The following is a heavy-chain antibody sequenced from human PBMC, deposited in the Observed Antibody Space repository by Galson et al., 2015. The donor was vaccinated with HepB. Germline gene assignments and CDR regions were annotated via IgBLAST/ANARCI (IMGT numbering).Heavy chain of an antibody. CDR3: ARSAARPAGAFDI. Sequence: LSLTCTVSGGSISSGGYYWSWIRQHPGKGLEWIGYIYYSGSTYYNPSLKGRVTISVDTSKNQFSLKLSSVTAADTAVYYCARSAARPAGAFDIWGQGTMVTVSS. CDR2: IYYSGST. J-gene: IGHJ3*02. D-gene: IGHD6-6*01. CDR1: GGSISSGGYY. V-gene: IGHV4-31*03.